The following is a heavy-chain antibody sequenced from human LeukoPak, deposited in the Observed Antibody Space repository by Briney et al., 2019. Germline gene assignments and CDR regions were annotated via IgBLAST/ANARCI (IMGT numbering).Heavy chain of an antibody. V-gene: IGHV4-38-2*02. J-gene: IGHJ5*02. D-gene: IGHD3-22*01. Sequence: PSETLSLTCDVSGYSINFGHLWGWIRQPPGKGLEWIASINHSGRTYYTPSLKSRVTISVDALKNQFSLKVTSVTAEDTAMYFCARESSAVAHTMMRDWLDPWGQGTLVTVSS. CDR1: GYSINFGHL. CDR3: ARESSAVAHTMMRDWLDP. CDR2: INHSGRT.